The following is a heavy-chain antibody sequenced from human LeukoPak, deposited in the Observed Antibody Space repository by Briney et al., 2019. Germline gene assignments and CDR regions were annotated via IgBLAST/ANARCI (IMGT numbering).Heavy chain of an antibody. D-gene: IGHD5-24*01. V-gene: IGHV4-59*01. J-gene: IGHJ4*02. CDR3: ARGRGGDGYNDYYFDY. CDR2: IYYSGST. CDR1: GGSISSYY. Sequence: SETLSLTCTVSGGSISSYYWSWIRQPPGKGLEWIGYIYYSGSTNYNPSLKSRVTISVDTSKNQFSLKLSSVTAADTAVYYCARGRGGDGYNDYYFDYWGQGTLVTVSS.